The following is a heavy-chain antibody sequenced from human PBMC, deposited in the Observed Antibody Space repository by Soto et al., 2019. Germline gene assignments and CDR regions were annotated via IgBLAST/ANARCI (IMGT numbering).Heavy chain of an antibody. V-gene: IGHV3-53*01. Sequence: PGGSLRLSCAASGFSVSNNYMTWVRQTPGRRPEWVAVIYTRGSTHYADFATGRFTFSRDNSKNTLYLQMNSLRPEDTAVYYCAKLWSYYFESWGPGTLVTVSS. CDR3: AKLWSYYFES. J-gene: IGHJ4*02. D-gene: IGHD1-26*01. CDR1: GFSVSNNY. CDR2: IYTRGST.